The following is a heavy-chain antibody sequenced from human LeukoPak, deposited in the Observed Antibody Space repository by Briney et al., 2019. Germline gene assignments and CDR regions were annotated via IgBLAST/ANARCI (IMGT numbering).Heavy chain of an antibody. CDR1: GGTFSSYA. Sequence: ASVKVSCKASGGTFSSYAISWVRQAPGQGREWMGGIIPIFGTANYAQKFQGRVTITTDESTSTAYMELSSLRSEDTAVYYCARGVTYPGTHFDYWGQGTLVTVSS. CDR2: IIPIFGTA. J-gene: IGHJ4*02. V-gene: IGHV1-69*05. CDR3: ARGVTYPGTHFDY. D-gene: IGHD1-7*01.